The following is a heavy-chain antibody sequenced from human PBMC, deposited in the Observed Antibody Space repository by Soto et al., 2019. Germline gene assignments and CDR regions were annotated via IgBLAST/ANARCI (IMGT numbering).Heavy chain of an antibody. J-gene: IGHJ5*02. CDR2: IYHGGST. CDR3: ARVGPWVPYYYDSSPYTFENWFDP. D-gene: IGHD3-22*01. V-gene: IGHV4-39*02. Sequence: PSETLSLTCTVSGGSIRSGGYYWGWLRQPPGKGLEWIGSIYHGGSTYYNPSLNSRVTLSIDMTNNHVSLILNSVTAADTAVYYCARVGPWVPYYYDSSPYTFENWFDPWGQGTLVTVSS. CDR1: GGSIRSGGYY.